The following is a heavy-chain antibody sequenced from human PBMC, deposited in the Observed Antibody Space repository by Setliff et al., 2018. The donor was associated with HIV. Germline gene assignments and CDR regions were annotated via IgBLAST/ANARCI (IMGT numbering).Heavy chain of an antibody. Sequence: PGGSLRLSCVASGLPFYNYWMTWLRQAPGKGLEWVSSITNTSDYLYYADSVKGRFTISRDNAKNSLYLQMNSLRAEDTAVYYCATDPRRLSYWGQGTLVTVSS. J-gene: IGHJ4*02. CDR3: ATDPRRLSY. V-gene: IGHV3-21*01. CDR1: GLPFYNYW. D-gene: IGHD2-21*01. CDR2: ITNTSDYL.